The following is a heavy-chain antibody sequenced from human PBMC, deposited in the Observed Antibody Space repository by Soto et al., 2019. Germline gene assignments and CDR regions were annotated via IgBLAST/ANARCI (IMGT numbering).Heavy chain of an antibody. V-gene: IGHV3-30*18. CDR3: AKHYDSCGLDAFDI. J-gene: IGHJ3*02. D-gene: IGHD3-9*01. Sequence: QVQLVESGGGVVQPGRSLRLSCAASGFTFSSYGMHWVRQAPGKGLEWVAVISYDGSNKYYADSVKGRFTISRDNSKNTLYLQMNSLRAEDTAVYYCAKHYDSCGLDAFDIWGHGTMVTVSS. CDR1: GFTFSSYG. CDR2: ISYDGSNK.